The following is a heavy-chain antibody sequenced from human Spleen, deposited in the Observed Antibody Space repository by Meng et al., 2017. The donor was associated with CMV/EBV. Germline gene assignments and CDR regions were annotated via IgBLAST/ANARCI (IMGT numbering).Heavy chain of an antibody. J-gene: IGHJ4*02. CDR1: GFSFSDYG. V-gene: IGHV3-30*03. CDR3: ARAMIIAARALDF. Sequence: GGSLRLSCAVSGFSFSDYGMHWVRQAPGKGLEWVTFTTYDGSITYYADSVKGRFTISRDNSKNTLYLQMYSLRDEDTAVYYCARAMIIAARALDFWGQGTLVTVSS. D-gene: IGHD6-25*01. CDR2: TTYDGSIT.